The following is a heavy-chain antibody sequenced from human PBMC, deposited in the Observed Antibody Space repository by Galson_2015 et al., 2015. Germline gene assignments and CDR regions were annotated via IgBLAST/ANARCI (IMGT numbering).Heavy chain of an antibody. Sequence: SVKVSCKASGGTFSSYAISWVRQAPGQGLEWMGGIIPIFGIANYAQKFQGRVTITADKSTSTAYMELSSLRSEDTAVYYCATNYYGSGSALDYWGQGTLVTVSS. CDR3: ATNYYGSGSALDY. D-gene: IGHD3-10*01. V-gene: IGHV1-69*10. CDR2: IIPIFGIA. J-gene: IGHJ4*02. CDR1: GGTFSSYA.